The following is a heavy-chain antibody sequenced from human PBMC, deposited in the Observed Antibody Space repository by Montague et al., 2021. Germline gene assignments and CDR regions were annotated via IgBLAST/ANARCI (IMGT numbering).Heavy chain of an antibody. Sequence: SLRLSCAASGFTFSTSWIHWVRQAPGKGLVWVSRINPDGSSTNYADSVTGRFTISRDNGKNTLYLQMNSLRAEDTDVYFCARAGYYGGLDIWGQGTMVTASS. CDR1: GFTFSTSW. J-gene: IGHJ3*02. CDR2: INPDGSST. D-gene: IGHD2-21*01. V-gene: IGHV3-74*01. CDR3: ARAGYYGGLDI.